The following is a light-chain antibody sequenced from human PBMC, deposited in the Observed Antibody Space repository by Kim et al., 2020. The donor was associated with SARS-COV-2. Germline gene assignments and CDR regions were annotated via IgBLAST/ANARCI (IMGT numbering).Light chain of an antibody. CDR1: SLRSYY. J-gene: IGLJ2*01. V-gene: IGLV3-19*01. CDR3: NSRDSSGNHLVV. CDR2: GKN. Sequence: SSELTQDPAVSVALGQTVRITCQGDSLRSYYASWYKQKPGQAPVLVIYGKNNRPSGIPDRFSGSSSGNTASLTITGAQAEDEADYYCNSRDSSGNHLVVF.